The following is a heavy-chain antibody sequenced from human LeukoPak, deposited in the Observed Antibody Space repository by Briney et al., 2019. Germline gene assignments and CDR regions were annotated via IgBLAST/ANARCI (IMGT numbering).Heavy chain of an antibody. J-gene: IGHJ5*02. D-gene: IGHD6-13*01. V-gene: IGHV4-59*01. CDR3: ARSYRSSSWYWFDP. CDR1: GGSFSGYY. Sequence: SETLSLTCAVYGGSFSGYYWSWIRQPPGKGLEWIGYIYYSGSTNYNPSLKSRVTISVDTSKNQFSLKLSSVTAADTAVYYCARSYRSSSWYWFDPWGQGTLVTVSS. CDR2: IYYSGST.